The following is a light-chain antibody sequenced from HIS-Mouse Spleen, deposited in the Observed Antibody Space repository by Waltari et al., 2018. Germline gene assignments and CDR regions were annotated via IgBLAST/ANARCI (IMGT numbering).Light chain of an antibody. CDR2: DVS. CDR1: SSDAGGVNY. Sequence: QSALTQPRSVSGSPGQSVPIPCTGTSSDAGGVNYVSGYPQHPGKAPKLMIYDVSKRPSGVPDRFSGSKSGNTASLTISGLQAEDEADYYCCSYAGSYNWVFGGGTKLTVL. V-gene: IGLV2-11*01. CDR3: CSYAGSYNWV. J-gene: IGLJ3*02.